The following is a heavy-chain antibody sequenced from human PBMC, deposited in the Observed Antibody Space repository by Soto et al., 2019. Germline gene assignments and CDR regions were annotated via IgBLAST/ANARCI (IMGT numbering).Heavy chain of an antibody. CDR3: AREPSMYGDYWGTCGY. Sequence: QVQLVESGGGVVQPGRSLRLSCAASGFTFSSYVMHWVRQAPGKGLEWVAVIWYDGSNKYYADSVKGRFTISRDNSKNTLYLQMNSLRAEDTAVYYCAREPSMYGDYWGTCGYWGHGTLVTVSS. D-gene: IGHD4-17*01. V-gene: IGHV3-33*01. CDR2: IWYDGSNK. CDR1: GFTFSSYV. J-gene: IGHJ4*01.